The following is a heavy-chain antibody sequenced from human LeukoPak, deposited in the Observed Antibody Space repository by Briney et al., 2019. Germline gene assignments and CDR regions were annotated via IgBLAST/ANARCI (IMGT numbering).Heavy chain of an antibody. CDR1: GFTFSSYA. D-gene: IGHD3-3*01. CDR3: AKGKYYDFWSGYYNYMDV. CDR2: ISGSGGST. Sequence: GGSLRLSCAASGFTFSSYAMSWVRQAPGKGLEWVSAISGSGGSTYYADSVKGRFTISRDNSKNTLYLQMNSLRAEDTAVYYCAKGKYYDFWSGYYNYMDVWGKGTMVTVSS. J-gene: IGHJ6*03. V-gene: IGHV3-23*01.